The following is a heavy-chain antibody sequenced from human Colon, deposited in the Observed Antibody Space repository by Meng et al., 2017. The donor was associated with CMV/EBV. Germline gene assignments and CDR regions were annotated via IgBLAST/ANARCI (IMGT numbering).Heavy chain of an antibody. J-gene: IGHJ4*02. CDR3: DEEYQFLNAPYYEY. V-gene: IGHV3-30*01. CDR2: VSHDGDKT. CDR1: GCNFNRYG. D-gene: IGHD2-2*01. Sequence: GESLKISCSASGCNFNRYGVHWVRQAPGKGLEWVATVSHDGDKTYYADSVRGRFAILRDSPKNTVYLQLNSLTTDDTGVYYCDEEYQFLNAPYYEYWGQGTLVTVSS.